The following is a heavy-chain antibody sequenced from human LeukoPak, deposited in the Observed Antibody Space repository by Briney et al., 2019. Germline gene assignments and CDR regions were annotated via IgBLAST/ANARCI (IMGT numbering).Heavy chain of an antibody. J-gene: IGHJ4*02. D-gene: IGHD6-19*01. CDR1: SGSFSGYY. CDR3: ARMGGSSEGYGAVAGLYYFDY. CDR2: INHSGST. Sequence: NPSETQSLTCAVYSGSFSGYYWSWMRQPPGKGREGIGEINHSGSTNYNPSIKSRITISVDTSKNQFSLKLSSVTAADTAVYYCARMGGSSEGYGAVAGLYYFDYWGQGTLVTVSS. V-gene: IGHV4-34*01.